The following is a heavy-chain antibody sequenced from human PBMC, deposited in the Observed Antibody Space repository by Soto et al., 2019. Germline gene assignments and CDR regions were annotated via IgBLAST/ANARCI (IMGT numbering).Heavy chain of an antibody. D-gene: IGHD1-26*01. CDR2: IYWDDDK. CDR1: AFSLSTSGVG. CDR3: AHSLRGIYFDY. V-gene: IGHV2-5*02. Sequence: ITLKESGPTLVKHTQTLTLTCTFSAFSLSTSGVGVGWVRQPPGKALEWLALIYWDDDKRYSPSLKSRLTITKDTSKNQVVLTMTNMNPVDTATYYCAHSLRGIYFDYWGQGTLVTVSS. J-gene: IGHJ4*02.